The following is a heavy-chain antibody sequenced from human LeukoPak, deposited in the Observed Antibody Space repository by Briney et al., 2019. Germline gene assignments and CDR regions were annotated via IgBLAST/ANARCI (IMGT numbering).Heavy chain of an antibody. J-gene: IGHJ4*02. V-gene: IGHV3-21*06. Sequence: GGSLRLSCAASGLSLSSDAMSWVRQAPGKGLEWLSLIGHTGDTVYYADSVRGRFTTSRDNAKNLVYLQMNSLRAEDSAIYYCARDGSGWSRDYWGQGTLVTVSS. CDR1: GLSLSSDA. CDR3: ARDGSGWSRDY. CDR2: IGHTGDTV. D-gene: IGHD6-13*01.